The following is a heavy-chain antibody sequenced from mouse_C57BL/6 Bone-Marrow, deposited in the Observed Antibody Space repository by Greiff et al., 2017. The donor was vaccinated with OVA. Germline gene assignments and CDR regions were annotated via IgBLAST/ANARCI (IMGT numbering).Heavy chain of an antibody. V-gene: IGHV7-1*01. CDR1: GFTFSDFY. D-gene: IGHD1-1*01. Sequence: EVKLVESGGGLVQSGRSLRLSCATSGFTFSDFYMEWVSQAPGKGLEWIAASSNKANDYTTEYSSSVKGRFIVSRDTSQSILYLQLNALRAEDTAIYYCARDATTVVALDLAYWGQGTLVTVSA. CDR2: SSNKANDYTT. CDR3: ARDATTVVALDLAY. J-gene: IGHJ3*01.